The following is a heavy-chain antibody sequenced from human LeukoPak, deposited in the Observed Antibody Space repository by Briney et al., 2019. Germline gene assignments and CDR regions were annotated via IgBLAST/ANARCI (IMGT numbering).Heavy chain of an antibody. CDR1: GFTFSNFR. V-gene: IGHV3-74*01. CDR3: AALVNTGTGPLDF. J-gene: IGHJ4*02. Sequence: GGSLRLSCAASGFTFSNFRMHWVRQAPGKGLMWVSRVNSDGSGTTYADSVRGRFTISRDNAKNTLYLQMNSLSADDTAVYYCAALVNTGTGPLDFGGQGTLVTGS. D-gene: IGHD1-1*01. CDR2: VNSDGSGT.